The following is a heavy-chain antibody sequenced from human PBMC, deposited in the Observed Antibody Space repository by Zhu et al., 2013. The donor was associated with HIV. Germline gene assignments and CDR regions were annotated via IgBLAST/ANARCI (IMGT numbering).Heavy chain of an antibody. CDR3: ARDLSGSSEGGYFDD. J-gene: IGHJ4*02. CDR1: GYSFTRYD. D-gene: IGHD1-26*01. Sequence: QVQLVQSGAEVKKPGASVKVSCKASGYSFTRYDINWVRQATGQGLEWMGWMNPXSGNTGYAQKFQGRVTITRNTSISTAYMELSSLRSEDTAMYYCARDLSGSSEGGYFDDVGPGNPGHRLL. V-gene: IGHV1-8*03. CDR2: MNPXSGNT.